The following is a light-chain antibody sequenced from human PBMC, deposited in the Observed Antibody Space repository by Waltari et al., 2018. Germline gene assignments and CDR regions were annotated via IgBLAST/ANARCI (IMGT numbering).Light chain of an antibody. CDR2: LGS. CDR3: MQAIQART. CDR1: QSLLHSNGRNY. V-gene: IGKV2-28*01. J-gene: IGKJ1*01. Sequence: DVVMTQSPLSLPVTLGQAASISCRSSQSLLHSNGRNYLNWYLQKPGQSPQVLIYLGSNRASGVPDRFSGSGSGTDFTLKISRVEAEDVGVYYCMQAIQARTFGQGTKVEVK.